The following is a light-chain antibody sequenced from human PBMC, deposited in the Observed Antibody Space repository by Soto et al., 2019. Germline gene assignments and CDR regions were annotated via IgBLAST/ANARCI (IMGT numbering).Light chain of an antibody. Sequence: IVLTQSPGTLSLSPGERVTLSCRASQSVTTRLAWYQHKPGQAPTLLMSGASNRASGVPVRFSGSGSGTDFTLTISRLEPEDFAVYYCQQYGNSPWTFGHGTKVDIK. J-gene: IGKJ1*01. CDR3: QQYGNSPWT. V-gene: IGKV3-20*01. CDR1: QSVTTR. CDR2: GAS.